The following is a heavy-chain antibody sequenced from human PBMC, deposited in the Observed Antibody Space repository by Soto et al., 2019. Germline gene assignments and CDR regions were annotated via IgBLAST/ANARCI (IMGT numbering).Heavy chain of an antibody. Sequence: ASVKVSCKASGYTFTSYDINWVRRATGQGLEWMGWMNPNSGNTGYAQKFQGRVTMTRNTSISTAYMELSSLRSEDTAVYYCARVGGRYYYYYMDVWGKGTTVTVSS. J-gene: IGHJ6*03. CDR2: MNPNSGNT. CDR3: ARVGGRYYYYYMDV. V-gene: IGHV1-8*01. D-gene: IGHD6-25*01. CDR1: GYTFTSYD.